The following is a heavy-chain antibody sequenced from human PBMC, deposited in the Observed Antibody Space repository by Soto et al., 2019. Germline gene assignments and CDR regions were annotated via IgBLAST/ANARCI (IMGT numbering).Heavy chain of an antibody. CDR2: INLSADRT. CDR1: GYIFTNYY. CDR3: VRDPSSGYRSFDY. J-gene: IGHJ4*02. V-gene: IGHV1-46*03. Sequence: ASVKVSCKVSGYIFTNYYIHWVRQAPGQGLEWMGIINLSADRTSYAQKFQGRFTVTMDTSTSTVYMELGSLRSEDTAVYYCVRDPSSGYRSFDYWGQGTLVTVS. D-gene: IGHD3-22*01.